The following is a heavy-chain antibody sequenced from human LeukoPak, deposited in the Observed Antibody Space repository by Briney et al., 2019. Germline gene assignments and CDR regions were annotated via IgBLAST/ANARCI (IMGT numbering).Heavy chain of an antibody. CDR1: GGSISSHY. Sequence: SETLSLTCTVSGGSISSHYWSWIRQPPGKGLEWIGYIYYTGSTKYNPSLKSRVTISVDTSKNQFSLKLSSVTAADTAVYYCARPFSSGWYPYSIGGLWFDYWGQGTLVTVSS. V-gene: IGHV4-59*11. J-gene: IGHJ4*02. D-gene: IGHD6-19*01. CDR2: IYYTGST. CDR3: ARPFSSGWYPYSIGGLWFDY.